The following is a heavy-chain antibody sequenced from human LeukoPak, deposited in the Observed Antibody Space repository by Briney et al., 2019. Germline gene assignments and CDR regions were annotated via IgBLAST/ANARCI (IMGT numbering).Heavy chain of an antibody. V-gene: IGHV3-48*04. J-gene: IGHJ4*02. CDR2: ISSSSSTI. D-gene: IGHD5-12*01. CDR3: ARDPIVATTFFDY. CDR1: GFTVSSNY. Sequence: GGSLRLSCAASGFTVSSNYMSWVRQAPGKGLEWVSYISSSSSTIYYADSVKGRFTISRDNAKNSLYLQMNSLRAEDTAVYYCARDPIVATTFFDYWGQGTLVTVSS.